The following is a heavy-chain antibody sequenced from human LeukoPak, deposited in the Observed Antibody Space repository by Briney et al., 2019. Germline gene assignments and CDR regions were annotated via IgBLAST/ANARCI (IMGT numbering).Heavy chain of an antibody. J-gene: IGHJ4*02. CDR1: GGSFSGYY. Sequence: PSETLSLTCAVYGGSFSGYYWSWIRQPPGKGLEWIGEINHSGSTNYNPSLKSRVTISVDTSKNQFSLKLSSVTAADTAVYYCARSPAHYFDFIGNYWPGTFDLWGQGTLVTVSS. V-gene: IGHV4-34*01. CDR3: ARSPAHYFDFIGNYWPGTFDL. D-gene: IGHD3-22*01. CDR2: INHSGST.